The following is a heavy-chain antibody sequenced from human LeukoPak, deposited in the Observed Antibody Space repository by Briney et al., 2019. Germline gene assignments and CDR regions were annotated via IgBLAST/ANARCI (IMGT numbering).Heavy chain of an antibody. CDR3: TRGTRMVRGVIITPDHRMKDPFDI. V-gene: IGHV3-49*03. Sequence: GGSLRLSCTASGFTFGDYAMSWFRQAPGKGLEWVGFIRSKAYGGTPGYAASVKGRFAISRDDSKSIAYLQMNSLKTEDTAVYYCTRGTRMVRGVIITPDHRMKDPFDIWGQGTMVTVSS. CDR2: IRSKAYGGTP. CDR1: GFTFGDYA. D-gene: IGHD3-10*01. J-gene: IGHJ3*02.